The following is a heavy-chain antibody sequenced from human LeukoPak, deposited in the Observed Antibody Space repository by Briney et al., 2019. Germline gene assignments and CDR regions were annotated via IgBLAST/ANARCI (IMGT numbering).Heavy chain of an antibody. CDR2: IKSKADGETT. Sequence: KPGGSLRLSCAASRFTFNNAWMNWVRQAPGKGLEWVGCIKSKADGETTDYVAPVKGRFTISRDDSNNMVYLQMNSLKIEDTAVYYCAIDEPNYAPYDFDYWGQGTLVTVSS. J-gene: IGHJ4*02. D-gene: IGHD4/OR15-4a*01. CDR1: RFTFNNAW. V-gene: IGHV3-15*01. CDR3: AIDEPNYAPYDFDY.